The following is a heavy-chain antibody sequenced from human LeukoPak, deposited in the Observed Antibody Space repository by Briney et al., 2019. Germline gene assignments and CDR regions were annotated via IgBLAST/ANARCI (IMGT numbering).Heavy chain of an antibody. CDR2: VYYNGTT. CDR1: GASISNSFYF. V-gene: IGHV4-39*07. Sequence: PSETLSLTCTVSGASISNSFYFWGWIRQPPGQGLEWIGSVYYNGTTYNNPSPKSRVSISVDTSKNQFSLKLSSVTAADTAVYYCARVPLYWGQGILVTVSS. J-gene: IGHJ4*02. CDR3: ARVPLY.